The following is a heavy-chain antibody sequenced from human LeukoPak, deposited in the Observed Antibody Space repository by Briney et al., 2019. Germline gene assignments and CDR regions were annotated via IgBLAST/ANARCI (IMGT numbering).Heavy chain of an antibody. CDR1: GGSISSYY. V-gene: IGHV4-59*01. J-gene: IGHJ6*03. CDR2: TYYSGST. CDR3: ARAAYYYMDV. Sequence: PSETLSLTCTVSGGSISSYYWSWIRQPPGKGLEWIGYTYYSGSTNYNPSLKSRVTISVDTSKNQFSLKLSSVTAADTAVYYCARAAYYYMDVWGKGTTVTVSS.